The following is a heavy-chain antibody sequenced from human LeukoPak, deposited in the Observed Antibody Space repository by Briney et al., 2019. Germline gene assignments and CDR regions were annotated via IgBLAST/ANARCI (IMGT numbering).Heavy chain of an antibody. CDR1: GFTFDDYA. J-gene: IGHJ5*02. Sequence: GGSLRLSCAASGFTFDDYAMHWVRQAPGKGLEWVSGISWNSGSIGYADSVKGRFTISRDNAKNSLYLQMNSLRAEDTALYYCAKGSGSYYKSWFDPWGQGTLVTVSS. CDR2: ISWNSGSI. V-gene: IGHV3-9*01. CDR3: AKGSGSYYKSWFDP. D-gene: IGHD3-10*01.